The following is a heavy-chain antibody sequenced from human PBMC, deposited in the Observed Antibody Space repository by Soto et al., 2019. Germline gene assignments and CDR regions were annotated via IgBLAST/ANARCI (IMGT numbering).Heavy chain of an antibody. D-gene: IGHD3-10*01. CDR1: GFTFSSYW. Sequence: GGSLRLSCAASGFTFSSYWMHWVRQAPGKGLVWVSRINSDGSSTSYADSVKGRFTISRDNAKNTLYLQMNSLRAEDTAVYYCARVGPGGDADYYYYGMDVWGQGTTVTVSS. CDR2: INSDGSST. V-gene: IGHV3-74*01. J-gene: IGHJ6*02. CDR3: ARVGPGGDADYYYYGMDV.